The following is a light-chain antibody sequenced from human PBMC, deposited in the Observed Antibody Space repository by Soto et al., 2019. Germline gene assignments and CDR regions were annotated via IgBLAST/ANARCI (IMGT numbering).Light chain of an antibody. V-gene: IGKV3-20*01. CDR2: GAS. J-gene: IGKJ2*01. CDR3: QQYGDSPMYT. Sequence: EIVLTQSPGTLSSSPGERATLSCRASQSVSSSHLAWYQQKPGQAPRLLIYGASSRATGIPDRFSGSGSGTDLTLTISRLEPEDFAVYFCQQYGDSPMYTFGQGTKLEIK. CDR1: QSVSSSH.